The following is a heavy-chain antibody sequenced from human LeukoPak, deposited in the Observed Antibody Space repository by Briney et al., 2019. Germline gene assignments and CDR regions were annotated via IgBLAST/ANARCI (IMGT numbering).Heavy chain of an antibody. V-gene: IGHV4-59*01. CDR2: IYYSGST. D-gene: IGHD7-27*01. CDR3: VRGWGSGYFDY. CDR1: GGSISSYY. J-gene: IGHJ4*02. Sequence: SETLSLTCTVSGGSISSYYWSWIRQPPGKGLEWIGYIYYSGSTNYNPSLKSRVTISVDTSKNQFSLKLSSVTAADTAVYYCVRGWGSGYFDYWGQGTLVTVPS.